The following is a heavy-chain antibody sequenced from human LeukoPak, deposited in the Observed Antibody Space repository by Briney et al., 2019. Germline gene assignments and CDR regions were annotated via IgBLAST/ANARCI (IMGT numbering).Heavy chain of an antibody. CDR3: ARFAYYYGSGSYSEYNWFDP. Sequence: ASVKVSCKASGYTFTDYGITWVRQAPGQGLEWMGWISVNNGNTDYAQKLQGRVTLTTDTSTSTAYMELRSLRSDDTAVYYRARFAYYYGSGSYSEYNWFDPWGQGTLVTVSS. CDR2: ISVNNGNT. CDR1: GYTFTDYG. J-gene: IGHJ5*02. V-gene: IGHV1-18*01. D-gene: IGHD3-10*01.